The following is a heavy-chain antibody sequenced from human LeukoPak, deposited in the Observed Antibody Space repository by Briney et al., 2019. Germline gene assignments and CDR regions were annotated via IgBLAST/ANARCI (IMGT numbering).Heavy chain of an antibody. CDR2: FDPEDGET. V-gene: IGHV1-24*01. D-gene: IGHD4-17*01. J-gene: IGHJ4*02. CDR3: ATVPKPVRYGDYSSGAFDY. Sequence: ASVKVSCKVFGYTLTELSMHWVRQAPGKGLEWMGGFDPEDGETIYAQKFQGRVTMTEDTSTDTAYMELSSLRSEDTAVYYCATVPKPVRYGDYSSGAFDYWGQGTLVTVSS. CDR1: GYTLTELS.